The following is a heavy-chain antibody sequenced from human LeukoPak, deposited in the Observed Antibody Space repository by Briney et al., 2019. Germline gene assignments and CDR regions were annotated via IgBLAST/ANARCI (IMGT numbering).Heavy chain of an antibody. CDR2: IRYDGSNK. J-gene: IGHJ3*02. CDR1: GFTFSSYG. V-gene: IGHV3-30*02. D-gene: IGHD3-22*01. Sequence: GGSLRLSCAASGFTFSSYGMHWVRQAPGKGLEWVAFIRYDGSNKYYADSVKGRFTISRDNAKNSLYLQMNSLRAEDTAVYYCARAVGAMIEFLGAFDIWGQGTMVTVSS. CDR3: ARAVGAMIEFLGAFDI.